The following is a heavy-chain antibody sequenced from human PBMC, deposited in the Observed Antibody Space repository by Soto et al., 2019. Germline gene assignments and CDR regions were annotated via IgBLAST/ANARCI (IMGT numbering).Heavy chain of an antibody. V-gene: IGHV4-34*01. Sequence: SETLSLTCAVYGGSFSGYYWSWIRQPPGKGLEWIGEINHSGSTNYNPSLKSRVTISVDTSKNQFSLKLSSVTAADTAVYYCARVRGRYYYDSSGYYYCGWFDPWGQGTLVTVSS. D-gene: IGHD3-22*01. CDR3: ARVRGRYYYDSSGYYYCGWFDP. J-gene: IGHJ5*02. CDR2: INHSGST. CDR1: GGSFSGYY.